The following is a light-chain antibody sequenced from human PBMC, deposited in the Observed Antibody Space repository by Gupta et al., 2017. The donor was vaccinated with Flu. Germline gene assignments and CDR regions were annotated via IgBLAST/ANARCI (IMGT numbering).Light chain of an antibody. J-gene: IGLJ2*01. CDR1: SSDVGGYNY. CDR2: ELS. CDR3: SSYTSSSTVV. V-gene: IGLV2-14*01. Sequence: QSALTQPSSLSGSPCQSITISCSGTSSDVGGYNYVSWYQQHPGKALKLMIYELSYRPSVVSNRVSGSKSGNPASLTISGLQAEDEADYYCSSYTSSSTVVFGGVTELTVL.